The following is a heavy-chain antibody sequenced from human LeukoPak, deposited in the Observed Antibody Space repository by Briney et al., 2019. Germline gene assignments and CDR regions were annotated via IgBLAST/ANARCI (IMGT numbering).Heavy chain of an antibody. J-gene: IGHJ5*02. D-gene: IGHD6-13*01. CDR1: GGSISSYY. Sequence: KPSETLSLTCTVSGGSISSYYWSWIRQPPGKGLEWIGYIYYSGSTNYNPSLKSRVTISVDTSKNQFSLKLSSVTAADTAVYYCARTPPSYRPDSSSWFFNWFDPWGQGTLVTVSS. CDR2: IYYSGST. CDR3: ARTPPSYRPDSSSWFFNWFDP. V-gene: IGHV4-59*08.